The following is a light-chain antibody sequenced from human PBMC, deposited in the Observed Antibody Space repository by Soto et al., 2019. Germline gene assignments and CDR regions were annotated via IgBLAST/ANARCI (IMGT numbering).Light chain of an antibody. V-gene: IGKV3-15*01. J-gene: IGKJ5*01. CDR2: DTS. Sequence: EIVLTQSPATLSLSPGERATLSCRASETIRGLLAWYQQRPGQPPRLLIYDTSTRVTGIPARFSGSGSGREFTLTINSLQSEDFAVYYCQQYDNWPLTFGQGTRLEIK. CDR1: ETIRGL. CDR3: QQYDNWPLT.